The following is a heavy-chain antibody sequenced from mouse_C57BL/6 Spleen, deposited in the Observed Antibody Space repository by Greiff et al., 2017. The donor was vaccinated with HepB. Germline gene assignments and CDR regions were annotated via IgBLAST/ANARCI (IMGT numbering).Heavy chain of an antibody. D-gene: IGHD3-2*02. CDR3: AREVTDRSGSGYTWFAY. CDR2: IDPNSGGT. Sequence: QVQLKQPGAELVKPGASVKLSCKASGYTFTSYWMHWVKQRPGRGLEWIGRIDPNSGGTKYNEKFKSKATLTVDKPSSTAYMQLSSLTSEDSAVYYCAREVTDRSGSGYTWFAYWGQGTLVTVSA. CDR1: GYTFTSYW. J-gene: IGHJ3*01. V-gene: IGHV1-72*01.